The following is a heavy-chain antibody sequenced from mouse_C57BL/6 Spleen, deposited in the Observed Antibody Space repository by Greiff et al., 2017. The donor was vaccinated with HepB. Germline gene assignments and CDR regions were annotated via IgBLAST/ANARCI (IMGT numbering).Heavy chain of an antibody. CDR2: FSSGGSYT. CDR1: GFTFSSYG. CDR3: ASDFAY. V-gene: IGHV5-6*01. J-gene: IGHJ3*01. Sequence: EVKLMESGGDLVKPGGSLKLSCAASGFTFSSYGMSWVRQTPDKRLEWVATFSSGGSYTYYPDSVKGRFTISRDNAKNTLYLQMSSLKSEDTAMYYCASDFAYWGQGTLVTVSA.